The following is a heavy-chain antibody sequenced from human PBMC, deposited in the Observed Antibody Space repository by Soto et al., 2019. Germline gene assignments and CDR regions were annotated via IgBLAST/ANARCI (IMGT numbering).Heavy chain of an antibody. D-gene: IGHD5-18*01. Sequence: GGSLRLSCAASGFTFSSYAMSWVRQAPGKGLEWVSAISGSGGSTYYADSVKGRFTISRDNSKNTLYLQMNSLRAEDTAVYYCAKDPGYSYLDFHYFDYWGQGTLVTVSS. V-gene: IGHV3-23*01. CDR3: AKDPGYSYLDFHYFDY. CDR1: GFTFSSYA. J-gene: IGHJ4*02. CDR2: ISGSGGST.